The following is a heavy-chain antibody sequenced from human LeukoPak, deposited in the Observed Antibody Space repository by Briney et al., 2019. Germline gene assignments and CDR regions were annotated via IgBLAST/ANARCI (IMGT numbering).Heavy chain of an antibody. V-gene: IGHV3-74*01. D-gene: IGHD3-10*01. CDR2: IEGDWSTT. CDR1: GFTFSYYW. CDR3: ARVDYYGSGTYYDF. J-gene: IGHJ4*02. Sequence: GGSLRVSCAASGFTFSYYWMHWVRQAPGQGLVWVSRIEGDWSTTNYADSVKGRFTVSRDNAKNTLYLEMNSLRAEDTAVYYCARVDYYGSGTYYDFWGQGTLVTVSS.